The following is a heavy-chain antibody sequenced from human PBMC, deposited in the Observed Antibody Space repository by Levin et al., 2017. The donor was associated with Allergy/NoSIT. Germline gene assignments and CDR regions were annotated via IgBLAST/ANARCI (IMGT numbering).Heavy chain of an antibody. Sequence: GGSLRLSCAASGFVFSDRAMHWVRQAPGKGLEWLAIISYDGNNQLYADSVKGRLSISRDNSRSTLYLQIDNLRPEDTAVYYCARDPRGNSLYWCLDLWGRGTEVAVSS. J-gene: IGHJ2*01. CDR2: ISYDGNNQ. CDR3: ARDPRGNSLYWCLDL. V-gene: IGHV3-30-3*01. CDR1: GFVFSDRA. D-gene: IGHD2-21*01.